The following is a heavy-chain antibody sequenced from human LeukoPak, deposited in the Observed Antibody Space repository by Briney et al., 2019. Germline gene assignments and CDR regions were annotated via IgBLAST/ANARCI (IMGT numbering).Heavy chain of an antibody. J-gene: IGHJ6*03. V-gene: IGHV3-30*02. CDR3: AKEEGYYDSSGYSTPYYYYYMDV. D-gene: IGHD3-22*01. CDR1: GFTFSSYG. Sequence: GGSLRLSCAASGFTFSSYGMQWVRQAPGKGLEWVAFIRYDGRNKYYADSVKGRFTISRDNSKNTLYLQMNSLRAGDTAVYYCAKEEGYYDSSGYSTPYYYYYMDVWGKGTTVTISS. CDR2: IRYDGRNK.